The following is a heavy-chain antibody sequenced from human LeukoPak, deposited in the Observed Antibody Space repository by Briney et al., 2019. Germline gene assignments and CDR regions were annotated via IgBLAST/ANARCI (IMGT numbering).Heavy chain of an antibody. D-gene: IGHD3-16*01. CDR3: ARDGGRLPQYYFDY. CDR2: INPNSGGT. CDR1: GYTFTGYY. J-gene: IGHJ4*02. Sequence: VASVKVSCKASGYTFTGYYMHWVRQAPGQGLEWMGWINPNSGGTNYAQKFQGRVTMTRDTSISTAYMELSRLRSDDTAVYYCARDGGRLPQYYFDYWGQGTLVTVSS. V-gene: IGHV1-2*02.